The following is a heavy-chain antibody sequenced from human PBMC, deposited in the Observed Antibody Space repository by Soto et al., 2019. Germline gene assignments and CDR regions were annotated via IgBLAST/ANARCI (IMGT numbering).Heavy chain of an antibody. Sequence: RLSCAASGLTFSGSAMHWVRQASGKGLEWVGRIRSKANSYATAYAASVKGRFTISRDDSKNTAYLQMNSLKTEDTAVYYCTRRPLNYYDSSGNYYYYGMDVWGQGTTVTVSS. V-gene: IGHV3-73*01. CDR2: IRSKANSYAT. D-gene: IGHD3-22*01. CDR1: GLTFSGSA. J-gene: IGHJ6*02. CDR3: TRRPLNYYDSSGNYYYYGMDV.